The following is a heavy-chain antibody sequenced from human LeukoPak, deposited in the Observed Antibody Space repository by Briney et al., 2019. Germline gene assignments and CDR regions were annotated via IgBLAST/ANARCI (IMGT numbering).Heavy chain of an antibody. CDR3: ARAQLYSSSRRACFDY. J-gene: IGHJ4*02. CDR1: GYTFTTYG. CDR2: ISAYNGDT. D-gene: IGHD6-13*01. V-gene: IGHV1-18*01. Sequence: ASVKVSCKTSGYTFTTYGVTWVRQAPRQGLEWMGWISAYNGDTNYAQRFQDRFTMTTDTSTNTAYMELRSLRSDDTAVYYCARAQLYSSSRRACFDYWGQGTLVTVSS.